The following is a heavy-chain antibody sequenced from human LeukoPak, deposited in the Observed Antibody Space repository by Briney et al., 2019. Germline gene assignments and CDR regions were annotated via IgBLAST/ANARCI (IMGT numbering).Heavy chain of an antibody. CDR1: GGSISSYY. CDR3: ARSRGVVTPYDY. CDR2: IYHSGST. V-gene: IGHV4-59*01. D-gene: IGHD4-23*01. Sequence: SGTLSLTCAVSGGSISSYYWSWIRQPPGKGLEWIGYIYHSGSTNYYPSLKSRVTISGDTSKNQFSLRLNSVTAADTAVYYCARSRGVVTPYDYWGQGTLVTVSP. J-gene: IGHJ4*02.